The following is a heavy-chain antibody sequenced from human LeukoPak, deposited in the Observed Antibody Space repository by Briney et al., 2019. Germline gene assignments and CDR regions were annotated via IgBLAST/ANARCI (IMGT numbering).Heavy chain of an antibody. J-gene: IGHJ3*02. Sequence: TGRSLRLSCAASGFTFSSYGMHWVRQAPGKGLEWVAFIRYDGSNKYYADSVRGRFTISRDNSKNTLYLQMNSLRAEDTAVYYCAKSHSGSGAFDIWGQGTMVTVSS. CDR3: AKSHSGSGAFDI. CDR1: GFTFSSYG. V-gene: IGHV3-30*02. CDR2: IRYDGSNK. D-gene: IGHD6-19*01.